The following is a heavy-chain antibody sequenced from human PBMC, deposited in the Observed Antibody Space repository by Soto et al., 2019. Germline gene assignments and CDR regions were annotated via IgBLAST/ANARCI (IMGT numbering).Heavy chain of an antibody. V-gene: IGHV4-61*01. CDR1: GGSVSSGSYY. CDR3: ARGDYNCGGYYYLHYFDY. J-gene: IGHJ4*02. D-gene: IGHD3-22*01. Sequence: SETLSLTCTVSGGSVSSGSYYWNWIRQSPGKGLEWIGYVSYSGSTNYNPSLKSRVTISVDTSKNQFSLNLSSVTAADTAVYYCARGDYNCGGYYYLHYFDYWGTGTLVTVSS. CDR2: VSYSGST.